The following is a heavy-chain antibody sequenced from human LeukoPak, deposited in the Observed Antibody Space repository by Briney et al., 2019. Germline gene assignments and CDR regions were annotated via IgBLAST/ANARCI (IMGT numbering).Heavy chain of an antibody. Sequence: ASVKVSCKASGYTFTGYYMHWVRQAPGQGLEWMGWINPNSGGTNYAQKLQGRVTMTTDTSTSTAYMELRSLRSDDTAVYYCARVLLNCGGDCYLGYYYMDVWGKGTTVTVSS. D-gene: IGHD2-21*01. V-gene: IGHV1-2*02. J-gene: IGHJ6*03. CDR3: ARVLLNCGGDCYLGYYYMDV. CDR2: INPNSGGT. CDR1: GYTFTGYY.